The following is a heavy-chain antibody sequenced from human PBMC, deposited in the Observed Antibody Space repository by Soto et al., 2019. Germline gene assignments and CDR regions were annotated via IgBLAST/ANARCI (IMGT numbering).Heavy chain of an antibody. D-gene: IGHD6-13*01. Sequence: SETLSLTCTVSCASSIGYHGSWIRQLPGKGLECVGDISYSGATNYNPSLKSRVTMSVDTSKNQFSLQLKSVTAAATAVYYCGRGFALAWYTYYFDYWGQGPLVTVSS. V-gene: IGHV4-59*08. CDR2: ISYSGAT. CDR1: CASSIGYH. J-gene: IGHJ4*02. CDR3: GRGFALAWYTYYFDY.